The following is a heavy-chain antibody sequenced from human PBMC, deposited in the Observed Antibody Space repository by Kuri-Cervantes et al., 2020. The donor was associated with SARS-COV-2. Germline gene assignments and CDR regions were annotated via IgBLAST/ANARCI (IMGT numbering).Heavy chain of an antibody. CDR2: IYSGGST. CDR3: ARSGLSTFDY. J-gene: IGHJ4*02. D-gene: IGHD3-16*01. V-gene: IGHV3-53*01. Sequence: GESLKISCAASGFTVSSNYMSWVRQAPGKGLEWVSVIYSGGSTYYADSVKGRFTISRDNAKNTLYLQMNGLRAEDTAVYYCARSGLSTFDYWGQGTLVTVSS. CDR1: GFTVSSNY.